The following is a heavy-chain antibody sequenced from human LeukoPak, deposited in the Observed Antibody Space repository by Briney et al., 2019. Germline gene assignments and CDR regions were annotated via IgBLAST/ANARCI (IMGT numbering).Heavy chain of an antibody. D-gene: IGHD2-21*02. V-gene: IGHV3-48*01. CDR3: VKDAPQTYCGGDCYFSYFDY. CDR1: GFTFSSYS. J-gene: IGHJ4*02. Sequence: GGSLTLSCAASGFTFSSYSMNWVRQAPGKGLEWVSYISSSSSTIYYADSVKGRFTISRDNSKNTLYLQMSSLRAEDTAVYYCVKDAPQTYCGGDCYFSYFDYWGQGTLVTVSS. CDR2: ISSSSSTI.